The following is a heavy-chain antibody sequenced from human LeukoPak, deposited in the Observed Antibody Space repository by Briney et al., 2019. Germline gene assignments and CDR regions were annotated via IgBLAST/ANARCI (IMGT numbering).Heavy chain of an antibody. CDR2: IYSGGST. Sequence: GGSLRLSCAASGFTVSSNYMSWVRQAPGKGLEWVSVIYSGGSTYYADSVKGRFTISRDNSKNTLYLQMNSLRAEDTAVYYCAKVVDTAMEGTFDYWGQGTLVTVSS. D-gene: IGHD5-18*01. J-gene: IGHJ4*02. V-gene: IGHV3-53*01. CDR3: AKVVDTAMEGTFDY. CDR1: GFTVSSNY.